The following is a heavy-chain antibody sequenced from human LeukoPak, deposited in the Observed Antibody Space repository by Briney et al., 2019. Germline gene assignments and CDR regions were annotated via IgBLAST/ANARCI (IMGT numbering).Heavy chain of an antibody. D-gene: IGHD3-16*01. CDR3: ARARLGHSYVYFDH. CDR2: LSSSGGST. J-gene: IGHJ4*02. Sequence: GGSLRLSCAASGFTFSSYAMSWVRQAPGEGLEWVSALSSSGGSTYYTDSVKGRFTISRDNSKNTLYLLMTSLGAEDTAVYYCARARLGHSYVYFDHWGQGSLVTVSS. V-gene: IGHV3-23*01. CDR1: GFTFSSYA.